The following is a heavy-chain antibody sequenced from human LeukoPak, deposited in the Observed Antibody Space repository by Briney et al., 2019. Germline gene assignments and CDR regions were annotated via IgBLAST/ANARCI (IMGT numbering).Heavy chain of an antibody. CDR1: GYIFTGYY. CDR2: INPNSGGT. J-gene: IGHJ3*02. CDR3: ARGSSGWYLDAFDI. Sequence: ASVKVSCKASGYIFTGYYIHWVRQAPGQGLEWVGWINPNSGGTNYAQKFQGRVTMTGDTSINKANMELSRLRSDDTAVYYCARGSSGWYLDAFDIWGQGTMVTVSS. V-gene: IGHV1-2*02. D-gene: IGHD6-19*01.